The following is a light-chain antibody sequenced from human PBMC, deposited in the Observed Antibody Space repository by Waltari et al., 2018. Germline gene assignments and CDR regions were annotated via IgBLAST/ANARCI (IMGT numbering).Light chain of an antibody. CDR1: RSNIGNNV. CDR3: AAWDDSLKVV. J-gene: IGLJ2*01. CDR2: NNS. Sequence: QSVLTQPPSASGTPGQRITISCSGSRSNIGNNVVHWYQQVPGSAPRLLIYNNSPRPSGVPDRLSGSKSGTSASLAFSGLQSEGEADFYCAAWDDSLKVVFGGGTKLTVL. V-gene: IGLV1-44*01.